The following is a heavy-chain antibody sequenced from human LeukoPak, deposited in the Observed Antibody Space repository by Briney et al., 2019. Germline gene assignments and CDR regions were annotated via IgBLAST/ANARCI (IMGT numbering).Heavy chain of an antibody. CDR3: ARGSGNYDFWSGYYYGPLDY. D-gene: IGHD3-3*01. V-gene: IGHV3-74*01. J-gene: IGHJ4*02. CDR2: INSDGSST. Sequence: GGSLRLSCAASGFTFSSYWMHWVRQAPGKGLVWVSRINSDGSSTSYADSVKGRFTISRDNAKNTLYLQMNSLRAEDTAVYYCARGSGNYDFWSGYYYGPLDYWGQGTMVTVSS. CDR1: GFTFSSYW.